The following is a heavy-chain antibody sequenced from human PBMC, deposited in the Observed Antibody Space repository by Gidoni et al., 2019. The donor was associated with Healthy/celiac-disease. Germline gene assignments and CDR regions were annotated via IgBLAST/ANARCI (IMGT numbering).Heavy chain of an antibody. Sequence: EVQLVESGGGLVQPGGSLQLSCAASGFPFSGSAMHWVRQASGKGLEWVGRIRSKANSYATAYAASVKGRFTISRDDSKNTAYLQMNSLKTEDTAVYYCSLMTTVTTDLDYWGQGTLVTVSS. J-gene: IGHJ4*02. CDR2: IRSKANSYAT. CDR1: GFPFSGSA. CDR3: SLMTTVTTDLDY. D-gene: IGHD4-17*01. V-gene: IGHV3-73*01.